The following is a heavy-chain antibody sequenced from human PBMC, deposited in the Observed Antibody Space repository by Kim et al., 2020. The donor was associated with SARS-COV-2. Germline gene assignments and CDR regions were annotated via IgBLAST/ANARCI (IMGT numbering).Heavy chain of an antibody. CDR3: ARHDTESLQWLVRAGYYYYYMDV. J-gene: IGHJ6*03. CDR1: GGSISSYY. D-gene: IGHD6-19*01. CDR2: IYYSGST. V-gene: IGHV4-59*08. Sequence: SETLSLTCTVSGGSISSYYWSWIRQPPGKGLEWIGYIYYSGSTNYNPSLKSRVTISVDTSKNQFSLKLSSVTAADTAVYYCARHDTESLQWLVRAGYYYYYMDVWGKGTTVTVSS.